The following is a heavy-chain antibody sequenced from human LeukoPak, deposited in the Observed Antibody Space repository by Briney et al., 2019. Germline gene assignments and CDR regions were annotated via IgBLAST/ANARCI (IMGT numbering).Heavy chain of an antibody. Sequence: PGGSLRLSCAGSGFTFSSYWMHCVRQAPGKGLVWVSRIKSDGSSISYADSVKGRFTISRDNAKNTLYLQMNSLRAEDTALYICARSGYSYSIHDGLDLWGQGTKVTVSS. D-gene: IGHD5-18*01. J-gene: IGHJ3*01. V-gene: IGHV3-74*01. CDR2: IKSDGSSI. CDR1: GFTFSSYW. CDR3: ARSGYSYSIHDGLDL.